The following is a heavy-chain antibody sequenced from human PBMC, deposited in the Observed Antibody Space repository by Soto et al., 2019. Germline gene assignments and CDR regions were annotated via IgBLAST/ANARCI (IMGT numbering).Heavy chain of an antibody. Sequence: EVQLLESGGGLVQPGGSLRLSCAASGFTFSRFDMSWVRQAPGKGLQWVAGISLGGGSTYYTDSVKGRFTISRDNSENTLYLQMNSLRGEDTVVYYCVKAVSIAVVAAPNFDSWGQGTLVTVSS. CDR2: ISLGGGST. CDR1: GFTFSRFD. D-gene: IGHD2-15*01. CDR3: VKAVSIAVVAAPNFDS. V-gene: IGHV3-23*01. J-gene: IGHJ4*02.